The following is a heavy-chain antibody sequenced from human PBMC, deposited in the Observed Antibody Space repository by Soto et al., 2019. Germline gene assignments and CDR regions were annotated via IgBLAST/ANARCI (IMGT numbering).Heavy chain of an antibody. CDR1: GGSFSGYY. V-gene: IGHV4-34*01. D-gene: IGHD3-22*01. Sequence: SETLSLTCAVYGGSFSGYYWSWIRQPPGKGLEWIGEINHSGSTNYDPSLKSRVTISVDTSKNQFSLKLSSVTAADTAVYYCARVNSYYDSSGYYYRYWGQGTLVTVSS. J-gene: IGHJ4*02. CDR3: ARVNSYYDSSGYYYRY. CDR2: INHSGST.